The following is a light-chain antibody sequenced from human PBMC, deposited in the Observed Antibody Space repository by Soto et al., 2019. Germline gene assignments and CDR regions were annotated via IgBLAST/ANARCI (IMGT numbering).Light chain of an antibody. CDR1: QSISDT. J-gene: IGKJ1*01. Sequence: EIVMTQSPATLSVSRGGRATLSCRASQSISDTLAWYQQKPGQAPRLLIYGASRRATGFPARFSGSGSGTDFTLTISSLQSEDFAVYYCQQYDNWPWTFGQGTKVEI. V-gene: IGKV3-15*01. CDR3: QQYDNWPWT. CDR2: GAS.